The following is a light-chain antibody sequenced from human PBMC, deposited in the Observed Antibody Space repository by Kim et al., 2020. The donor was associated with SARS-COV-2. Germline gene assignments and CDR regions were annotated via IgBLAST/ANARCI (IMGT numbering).Light chain of an antibody. CDR1: QGVSSY. J-gene: IGKJ4*01. CDR3: QQLHSYPRT. CDR2: AAS. V-gene: IGKV1-9*01. Sequence: DIQLTQSPSFLSASVGDRVTITCRASQGVSSYLAWYQQKPGKAPKLLISAASSLHSGVPSRFGGSGSGTEFTLTINSLQPEDFATYYCQQLHSYPRTFGGGTKVDIK.